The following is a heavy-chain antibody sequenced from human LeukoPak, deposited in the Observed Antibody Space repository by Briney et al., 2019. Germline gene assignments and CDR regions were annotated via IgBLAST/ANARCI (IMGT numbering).Heavy chain of an antibody. CDR1: GFPFSSYW. D-gene: IGHD5-24*01. CDR3: TRVGYIDEGIDY. Sequence: GGSLRLSCVTSGFPFSSYWMTWGRQAPGKGLEWVANIKQDGSKKSYVDSVKGRFTISRDNAKNSLYLQMNSLRAEDTAIYYCTRVGYIDEGIDYWGQGTLVTVSS. J-gene: IGHJ4*02. CDR2: IKQDGSKK. V-gene: IGHV3-7*04.